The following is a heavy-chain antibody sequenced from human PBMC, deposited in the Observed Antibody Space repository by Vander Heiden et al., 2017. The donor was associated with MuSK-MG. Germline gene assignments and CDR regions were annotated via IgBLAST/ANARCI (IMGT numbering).Heavy chain of an antibody. V-gene: IGHV5-51*01. CDR2: IYPGDSDT. D-gene: IGHD4-17*01. CDR3: ARRGGYGDYDRSYYYGMDV. Sequence: EVQLVPSGAEVKKPGESLKISCQGSGYSFTSYWIGWVRQMPGKGLEWMGIIYPGDSDTRYSPSFQGQVTISADKSISTAYLQWSSLKASDTAMYYCARRGGYGDYDRSYYYGMDVWGQGTTVTVSS. CDR1: GYSFTSYW. J-gene: IGHJ6*02.